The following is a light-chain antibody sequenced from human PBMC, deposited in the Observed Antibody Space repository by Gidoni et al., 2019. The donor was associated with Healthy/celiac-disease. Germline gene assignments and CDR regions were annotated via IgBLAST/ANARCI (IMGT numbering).Light chain of an antibody. Sequence: QSALTQPDSVSGSPGQPITISCTGTSSDVGGYNYVSWYQQQPGKAPKLMIYDVSNRPSGVSNRFSGSKSGNTASLTISGLQAEDEADYYCSSYTSSSTYVFGTGTKVTVL. CDR1: SSDVGGYNY. CDR2: DVS. V-gene: IGLV2-14*01. CDR3: SSYTSSSTYV. J-gene: IGLJ1*01.